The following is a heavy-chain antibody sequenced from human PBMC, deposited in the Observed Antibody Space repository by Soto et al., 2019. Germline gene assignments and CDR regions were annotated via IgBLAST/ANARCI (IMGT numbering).Heavy chain of an antibody. CDR1: GGTFSTYT. CDR2: IIPMLAIA. CDR3: TIGSWSGEVFDI. V-gene: IGHV1-69*02. Sequence: QVQLVQSGAEVKKPGSSVKVSCKDSGGTFSTYTMFWVRQAPGQGLEWMGRIIPMLAIANYAQKFQDRVTXXAXKSTSTAYMELSSLTSEDTALYYCTIGSWSGEVFDIWGQGTMVTVSS. D-gene: IGHD2-15*01. J-gene: IGHJ3*02.